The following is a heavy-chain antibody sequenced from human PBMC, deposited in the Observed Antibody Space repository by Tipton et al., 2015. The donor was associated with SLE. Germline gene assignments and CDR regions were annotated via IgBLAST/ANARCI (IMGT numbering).Heavy chain of an antibody. Sequence: SLRLSCAASGFTFSSYSMNWVRQAPGKGLEWVSSISSSSSYIYYADSVKGRFTISRDNAKNSLYLQMNSLRAEDTAVYYCAKEWAVTSYFDYWGQGTLVTVSS. CDR1: GFTFSSYS. V-gene: IGHV3-21*01. CDR2: ISSSSSYI. D-gene: IGHD4-17*01. CDR3: AKEWAVTSYFDY. J-gene: IGHJ4*02.